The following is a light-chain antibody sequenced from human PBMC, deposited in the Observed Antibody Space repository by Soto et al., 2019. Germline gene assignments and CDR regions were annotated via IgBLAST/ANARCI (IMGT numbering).Light chain of an antibody. Sequence: QSVLTQPASVSGSPGQSITISCTGTSSDVGGYNYVSWYQQHPGKAPKLMIYDVSNRPSGVSNRFSGSKSGSTASLTISGLQAEDEADYYCSSYTSSSTLENVFGTGTKVTVL. V-gene: IGLV2-14*01. CDR2: DVS. J-gene: IGLJ1*01. CDR1: SSDVGGYNY. CDR3: SSYTSSSTLENV.